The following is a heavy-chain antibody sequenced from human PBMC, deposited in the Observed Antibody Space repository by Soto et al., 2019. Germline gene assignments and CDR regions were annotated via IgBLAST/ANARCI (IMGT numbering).Heavy chain of an antibody. V-gene: IGHV1-2*04. CDR2: INPNSGGT. CDR1: GYTFTGYD. D-gene: IGHD3-3*01. Sequence: ASLKVSCKASGYTFTGYDMHWVRQATGQGLEWMGWINPNSGGTNYAQKFQGWVTMTRDTSISTAYMELSRLRSDDTAVCYCARAGLRFLEWLLYRLGGYYYYYMDVWGKGTTVTVSS. CDR3: ARAGLRFLEWLLYRLGGYYYYYMDV. J-gene: IGHJ6*03.